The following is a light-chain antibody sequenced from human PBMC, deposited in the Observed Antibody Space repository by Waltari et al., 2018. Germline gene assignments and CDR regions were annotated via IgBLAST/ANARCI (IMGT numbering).Light chain of an antibody. CDR1: QVINNY. CDR3: LQHNTYPVS. Sequence: DIQVTQSPSAMSAAVGDRITITCRASQVINNYLAWFQQRPGEVPRRLIYDASTLASWVPSRFSGSRFGTEFSLTISNLQPEDFATYYCLQHNTYPVSFGGGTKVEMK. CDR2: DAS. J-gene: IGKJ4*01. V-gene: IGKV1-17*03.